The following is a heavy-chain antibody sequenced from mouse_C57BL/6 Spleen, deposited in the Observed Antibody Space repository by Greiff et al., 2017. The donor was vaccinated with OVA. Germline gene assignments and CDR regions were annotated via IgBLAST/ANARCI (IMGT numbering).Heavy chain of an antibody. CDR2: IHPNSGST. D-gene: IGHD4-1*01. J-gene: IGHJ2*01. V-gene: IGHV1-64*01. Sequence: QVQLQQPGAELVKPGASVKLSCKASGYTFTSYWMHWVKQRPGQGLEWIGMIHPNSGSTNYNVKFKSKATLTVDKSSSTAYMQLSSLTSEDSAVYYCARRDWDGDFDYWGQGTTLTVSS. CDR3: ARRDWDGDFDY. CDR1: GYTFTSYW.